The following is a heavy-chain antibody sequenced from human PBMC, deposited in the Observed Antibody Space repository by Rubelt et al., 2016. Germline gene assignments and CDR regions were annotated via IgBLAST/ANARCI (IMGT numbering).Heavy chain of an antibody. Sequence: YYADSVKGRFTISRDNAKNSLYLQMNSLRAEDTAVYYCARVFRRPAYYYYYGMDVWGQATTVTVSS. J-gene: IGHJ6*02. D-gene: IGHD2-21*01. CDR3: ARVFRRPAYYYYYGMDV. V-gene: IGHV3-21*01.